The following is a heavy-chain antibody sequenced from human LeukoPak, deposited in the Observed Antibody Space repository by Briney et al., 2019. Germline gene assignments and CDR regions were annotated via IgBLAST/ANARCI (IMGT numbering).Heavy chain of an antibody. Sequence: GGSLRLSCAASGFTFDDYGMSWVRQAPGKGLEWVANIKQDGSEKYYVDSVKGRFTISRDNAKNSLYLQMNSLRAEDTAVYYCARHADGRVGALRSDAFDIWGQGTMVTVSS. V-gene: IGHV3-7*01. CDR1: GFTFDDYG. CDR2: IKQDGSEK. CDR3: ARHADGRVGALRSDAFDI. D-gene: IGHD1-26*01. J-gene: IGHJ3*02.